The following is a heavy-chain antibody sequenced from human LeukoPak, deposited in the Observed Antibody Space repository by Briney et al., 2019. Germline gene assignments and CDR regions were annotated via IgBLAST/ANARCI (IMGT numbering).Heavy chain of an antibody. CDR1: GFTFSSYA. CDR2: ISGSGGST. J-gene: IGHJ5*02. V-gene: IGHV3-23*01. Sequence: GGSLRLSCAASGFTFSSYAMSWVGQAPGKGLEWVSAISGSGGSTYYADSVKGRFTISRDNSKNTLYLQMNSLRAEDTAVYYCAKDHYCSSTSCYEYNWFDPWGQGTLVTVSS. D-gene: IGHD2-2*01. CDR3: AKDHYCSSTSCYEYNWFDP.